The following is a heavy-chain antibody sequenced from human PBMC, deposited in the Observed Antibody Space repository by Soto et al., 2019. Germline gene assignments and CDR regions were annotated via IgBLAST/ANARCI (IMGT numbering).Heavy chain of an antibody. Sequence: EVQLLESGGGLVQPGGSRRLSCAASGFTFSSYAMSWVRQAPGKGLEWVSAISGSGGSTYYADSVKGRFTISRDNSKNTLYLQMNSLRAEDTAVYYCAKDPVGDYYYDYYYGMDVWGQGTTVTVSS. CDR2: ISGSGGST. J-gene: IGHJ6*02. V-gene: IGHV3-23*01. CDR1: GFTFSSYA. CDR3: AKDPVGDYYYDYYYGMDV. D-gene: IGHD3-22*01.